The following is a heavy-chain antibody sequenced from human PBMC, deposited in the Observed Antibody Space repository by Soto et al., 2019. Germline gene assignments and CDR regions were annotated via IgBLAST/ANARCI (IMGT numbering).Heavy chain of an antibody. J-gene: IGHJ6*02. CDR1: GFTFNTYG. V-gene: IGHV3-33*08. Sequence: QVQLVESGGGVVQPGGSLRLSCTTSGFTFNTYGMNWVRQAPGKGLEWVAIIWYDGSNKYYADSVKGRFTISRDNSRNTRYLQMNSLRAEDTALYYCARADCTGAYCYSWPFNYGVDVWGQGTTITVSS. CDR2: IWYDGSNK. CDR3: ARADCTGAYCYSWPFNYGVDV. D-gene: IGHD2-15*01.